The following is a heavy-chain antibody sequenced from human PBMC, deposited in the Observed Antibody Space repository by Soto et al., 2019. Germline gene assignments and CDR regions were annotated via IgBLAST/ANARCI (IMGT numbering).Heavy chain of an antibody. D-gene: IGHD3-10*01. Sequence: EVQLVESGGGLVKPGGSPRLSCAASGFTFSNAWMSWVRQAPVKGLEWVGRIRTNGDGGTKEYAGPEKGRFTISREDSKNTLFLQMNRLKAEDTAVYYCTRDLAGGYFYDHGSVVWGQGTTVTVSS. CDR3: TRDLAGGYFYDHGSVV. CDR1: GFTFSNAW. J-gene: IGHJ6*02. CDR2: IRTNGDGGTK. V-gene: IGHV3-15*01.